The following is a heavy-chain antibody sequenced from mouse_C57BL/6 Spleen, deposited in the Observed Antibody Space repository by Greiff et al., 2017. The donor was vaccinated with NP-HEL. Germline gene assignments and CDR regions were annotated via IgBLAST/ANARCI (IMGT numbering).Heavy chain of an antibody. CDR2: IRSKSNNYAT. J-gene: IGHJ4*01. CDR1: GFSFNTYA. V-gene: IGHV10-1*01. D-gene: IGHD3-3*01. Sequence: EVKLVESGGGLVQPKGSLKLSCAASGFSFNTYAMNWVRQAPGKGLEWVARIRSKSNNYATYYADSVKDRFTISRDDSESMLYLQMNNLKTEDTAMYYCVRLGTSMDYWGQGTSVTVSS. CDR3: VRLGTSMDY.